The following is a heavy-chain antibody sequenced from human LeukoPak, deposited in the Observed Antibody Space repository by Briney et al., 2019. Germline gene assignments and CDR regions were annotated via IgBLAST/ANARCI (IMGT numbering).Heavy chain of an antibody. V-gene: IGHV3-48*04. Sequence: GGSLRLSCAASGFTFSSYSMNWVRQAPGKGLEWVSYISSSSSTIYYADSVKGRFTVSRDNAKNTLYLQMNSLRVEDTAVYYCARDRPHNWFDPWGQGALVTVSS. J-gene: IGHJ5*02. D-gene: IGHD6-6*01. CDR1: GFTFSSYS. CDR3: ARDRPHNWFDP. CDR2: ISSSSSTI.